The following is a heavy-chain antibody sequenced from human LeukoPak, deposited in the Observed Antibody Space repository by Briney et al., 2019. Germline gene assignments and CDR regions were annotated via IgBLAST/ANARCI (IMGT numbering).Heavy chain of an antibody. CDR1: GFTFSSYW. CDR3: ARDDGGDFNDAFDI. J-gene: IGHJ3*02. D-gene: IGHD2-21*02. V-gene: IGHV3-7*01. Sequence: PGGSLRLSCAASGFTFSSYWMSWVRQAPGKGLEWVANIKQDGSEKYYVDSVKGRFTISGDNAKNSLYLQMNSLRAEDTAVYYCARDDGGDFNDAFDIWGQGTMVTISS. CDR2: IKQDGSEK.